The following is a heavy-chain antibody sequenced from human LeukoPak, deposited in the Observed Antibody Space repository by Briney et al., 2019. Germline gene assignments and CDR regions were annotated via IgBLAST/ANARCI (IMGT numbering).Heavy chain of an antibody. CDR2: INHSGST. V-gene: IGHV4-34*01. CDR1: GGSFSGYY. D-gene: IGHD6-19*01. J-gene: IGHJ4*02. CDR3: ARGKQWLVHFFDY. Sequence: SETLSLTCAVYGGSFSGYYWSWIRQPPGKGLEWIGEINHSGSTNYNPSLMSRVTISVDTSKNQFSLKLSSVTAADTAVYYCARGKQWLVHFFDYWGQGTLVTVSS.